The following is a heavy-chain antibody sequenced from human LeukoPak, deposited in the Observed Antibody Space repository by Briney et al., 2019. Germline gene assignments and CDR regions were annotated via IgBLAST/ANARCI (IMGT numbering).Heavy chain of an antibody. CDR1: GGTFSSYA. CDR2: IIPIFGTA. CDR3: ARVRDTWIQLWSN. V-gene: IGHV1-69*05. J-gene: IGHJ4*02. Sequence: GASVKVSCKASGGTFSSYAISGVRQAPGQGLEWMGGIIPIFGTANYAQKFQGRVTITTDESTSTAYMELSSLRSEDTAVYYCARVRDTWIQLWSNWGQGTLVTVSS. D-gene: IGHD5-18*01.